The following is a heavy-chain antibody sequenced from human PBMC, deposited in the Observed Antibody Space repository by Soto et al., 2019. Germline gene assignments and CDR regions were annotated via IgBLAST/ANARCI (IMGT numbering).Heavy chain of an antibody. Sequence: QLQLQESGPGLVKPSETLSLTCIVSGGSLSSSPYWGWIRQPPGKGLEWIGTVHYSGSTYYSPSLKSRVTISVDTSKNQFSLKMSSVTAADTAVYYCARAGAATNNRWYFDLWGRGTLVTVSS. J-gene: IGHJ2*01. CDR2: VHYSGST. CDR1: GGSLSSSPY. CDR3: ARAGAATNNRWYFDL. D-gene: IGHD6-13*01. V-gene: IGHV4-39*01.